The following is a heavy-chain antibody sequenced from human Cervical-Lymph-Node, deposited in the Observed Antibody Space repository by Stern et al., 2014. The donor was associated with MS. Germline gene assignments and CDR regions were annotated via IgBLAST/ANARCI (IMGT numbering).Heavy chain of an antibody. J-gene: IGHJ5*02. Sequence: QMQLVESGGEAKKPGASLRVSCMASGYTFSGYYVHWVRQAPGQGLEWMGWINPKTGTTHHAERVKGRVTISRDTSTPTVYLQLNRLRSDDTALYYCSKSGGTFDGLLHTYFDPWGQGTLVTVSS. CDR1: GYTFSGYY. CDR2: INPKTGTT. CDR3: SKSGGTFDGLLHTYFDP. V-gene: IGHV1-2*02. D-gene: IGHD3-9*01.